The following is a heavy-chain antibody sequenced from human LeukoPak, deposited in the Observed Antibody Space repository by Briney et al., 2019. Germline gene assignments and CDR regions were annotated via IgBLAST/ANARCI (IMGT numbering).Heavy chain of an antibody. CDR2: ISHSGST. V-gene: IGHV4-4*02. CDR3: ARTYCSSASCYLDY. Sequence: SETLSLTCAVSGGSISSTNWWSWVRQPPGKGLEWIGEISHSGSTYYNPSLKSRVTVSVDTSKNQFSLKLSSVTAADTALYYCARTYCSSASCYLDYWGQGTLVTVSS. J-gene: IGHJ4*02. CDR1: GGSISSTNW. D-gene: IGHD2-2*01.